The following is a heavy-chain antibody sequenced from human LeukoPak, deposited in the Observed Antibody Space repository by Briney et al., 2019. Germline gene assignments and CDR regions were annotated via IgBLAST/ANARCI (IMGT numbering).Heavy chain of an antibody. J-gene: IGHJ4*02. CDR2: VSAGGGST. D-gene: IGHD1-26*01. CDR1: GFTFTSYA. CDR3: AKAKSGSYTFFGD. V-gene: IGHV3-23*01. Sequence: GASLRLSCAASGFTFTSYAMSWVRQAPGKGLEWVSAVSAGGGSTYYADSVTGRFTISRDNSRNTLYLQMNSLRAEDTAVYFCAKAKSGSYTFFGDWGQGTLVTVPS.